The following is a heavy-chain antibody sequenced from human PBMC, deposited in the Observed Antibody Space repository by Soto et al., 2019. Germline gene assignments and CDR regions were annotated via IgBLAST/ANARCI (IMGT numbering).Heavy chain of an antibody. D-gene: IGHD4-17*01. Sequence: QVQLQESGPGLVKPSQTLSLPCTVSGGSINSGDYYWSWIRQPPGKGLEYIGYIYYSGSTYYNPSLKSRITISGATSKSQFSLRLSSLTAADTAVYFCAREKDSGDYDNWYFDLWGSGTLVTVSS. CDR2: IYYSGST. CDR1: GGSINSGDYY. J-gene: IGHJ2*01. V-gene: IGHV4-30-4*01. CDR3: AREKDSGDYDNWYFDL.